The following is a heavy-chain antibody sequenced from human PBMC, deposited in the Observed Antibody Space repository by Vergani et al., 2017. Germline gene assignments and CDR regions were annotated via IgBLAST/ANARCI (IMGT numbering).Heavy chain of an antibody. Sequence: QVQLVESGGGVVQPGGSLRLSCAASGFTFSSYGMHWVRQAPGKGLEWVAFIRYDGSNKYYADSVKCRFTISRDNSKNTLYLQMNSLRAEDTAVYYCAKGKRGYSYGYVDYWGQGTLVTVSS. D-gene: IGHD5-18*01. J-gene: IGHJ4*02. CDR2: IRYDGSNK. CDR3: AKGKRGYSYGYVDY. V-gene: IGHV3-30*02. CDR1: GFTFSSYG.